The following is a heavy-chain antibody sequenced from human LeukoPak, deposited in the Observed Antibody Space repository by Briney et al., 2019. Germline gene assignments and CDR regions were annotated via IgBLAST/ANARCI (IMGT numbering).Heavy chain of an antibody. Sequence: GGSLRLSCAASGFTVSNNYMSWVRQAPGKGLEWVSAISGSGGSTYYADSVKGRFTISRDNSKNTLYLQMNSLRAEDTAVYYCAKRGDSSGYVGSRLFGIWGQGTMVTVSS. CDR1: GFTVSNNY. CDR3: AKRGDSSGYVGSRLFGI. D-gene: IGHD3-22*01. J-gene: IGHJ3*02. CDR2: ISGSGGST. V-gene: IGHV3-23*01.